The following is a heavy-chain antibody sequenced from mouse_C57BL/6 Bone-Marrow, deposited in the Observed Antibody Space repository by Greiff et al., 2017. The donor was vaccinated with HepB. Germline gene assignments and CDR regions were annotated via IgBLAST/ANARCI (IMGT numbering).Heavy chain of an antibody. J-gene: IGHJ3*01. V-gene: IGHV5-17*01. CDR3: ARGGWETFAY. CDR2: ISSGSSTI. CDR1: GFTFSDYG. Sequence: EVKLLESGGGLVKPGGSLKLSCAASGFTFSDYGMHWVRQAPEKGLEWVAYISSGSSTIYYADTVKGRFTISRDNAKNTLFLQMTSLRSEDTAMYYCARGGWETFAYWAQGTLVTVSA. D-gene: IGHD3-3*01.